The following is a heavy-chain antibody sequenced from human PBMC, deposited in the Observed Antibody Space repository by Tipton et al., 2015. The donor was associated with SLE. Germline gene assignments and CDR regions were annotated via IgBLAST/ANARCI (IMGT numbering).Heavy chain of an antibody. CDR3: VRHRCSYECFSPYGFDYDMDV. Sequence: TLSLTCTVSGGSISISSYYWAWIRQPPGKGLECIGNINYSGTTSYNPSLKSRVTMSVDTSQNQFSLTLRSVTAADTAIYYCVRHRCSYECFSPYGFDYDMDVWGQGTPVTVSS. V-gene: IGHV4-39*07. CDR2: INYSGTT. CDR1: GGSISISSYY. D-gene: IGHD3-16*01. J-gene: IGHJ6*02.